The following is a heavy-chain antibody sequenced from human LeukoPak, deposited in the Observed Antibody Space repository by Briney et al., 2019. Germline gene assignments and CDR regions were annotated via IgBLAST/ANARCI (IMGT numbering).Heavy chain of an antibody. J-gene: IGHJ3*02. V-gene: IGHV3-30*04. CDR2: ISYDGSNK. CDR1: GFTFSSYA. Sequence: GRSLRLSCAASGFTFSSYAMHWVRQAPGKGLEWVAVISYDGSNKYYADSVKGRFTISRDNSKNTLYLQMNSLRAEDTAVYYCASATWLVRGRAFDIWGQGTMVTVSS. D-gene: IGHD6-19*01. CDR3: ASATWLVRGRAFDI.